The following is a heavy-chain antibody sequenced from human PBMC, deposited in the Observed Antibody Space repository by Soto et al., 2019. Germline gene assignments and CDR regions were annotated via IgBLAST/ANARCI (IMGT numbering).Heavy chain of an antibody. V-gene: IGHV4-59*01. CDR1: GGSISSYY. CDR3: ARDKGYSYGYSLAP. D-gene: IGHD5-18*01. CDR2: IYYSGST. J-gene: IGHJ5*02. Sequence: SETLSLTCTVSGGSISSYYWSWIRQPPGKGLEWIGYIYYSGSTNYNPSLKSRVTISVDTSKNQFSLKLSSVTAADTAVYYCARDKGYSYGYSLAPWGQGPLVPVSS.